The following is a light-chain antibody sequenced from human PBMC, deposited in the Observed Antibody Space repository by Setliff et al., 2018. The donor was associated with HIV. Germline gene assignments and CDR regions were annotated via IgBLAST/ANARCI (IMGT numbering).Light chain of an antibody. CDR3: SSYTSSSTPYV. CDR1: SSDIGGHNF. J-gene: IGLJ1*01. CDR2: DVS. V-gene: IGLV2-14*01. Sequence: QSALTQPASVSGSPGQSITISCAGSSSDIGGHNFVSWYQQDPGKAPKLMIYDVSNRPSGVSNRFSGSKSGNTASLTISGLQAEDEADYYCSSYTSSSTPYVFGTGTKVTVL.